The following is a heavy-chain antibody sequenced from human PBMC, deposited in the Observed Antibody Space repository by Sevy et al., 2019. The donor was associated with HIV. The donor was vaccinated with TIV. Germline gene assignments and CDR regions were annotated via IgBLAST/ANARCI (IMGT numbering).Heavy chain of an antibody. CDR2: ITVSSSYI. V-gene: IGHV3-21*06. D-gene: IGHD4-4*01. CDR3: ARGGSNYPYEAFDI. J-gene: IGHJ3*02. CDR1: GFTFSTYT. Sequence: GGSLRLSCAPSGFTFSTYTINWVRQAPGKGLEWVSSITVSSSYINYADSMKGRITISRDNVKNSLFLQMNSLRAEDTAVYYCARGGSNYPYEAFDIWGQRTMVTVSS.